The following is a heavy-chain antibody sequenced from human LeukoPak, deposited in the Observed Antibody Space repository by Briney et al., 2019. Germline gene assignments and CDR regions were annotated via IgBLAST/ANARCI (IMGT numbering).Heavy chain of an antibody. D-gene: IGHD3-10*02. V-gene: IGHV4-30-2*01. CDR3: ARGIPSYGRGVWFDP. J-gene: IGHJ5*02. CDR2: IYHSGST. Sequence: SETLSLTCAVSGGSISSGGYSWSWIRQPPGKGLEWIGYIYHSGSTYYNPSLKSRVTISVDRSKNQFSLKLSSVTAADTAVYYCARGIPSYGRGVWFDPWGQGTLVTVSS. CDR1: GGSISSGGYS.